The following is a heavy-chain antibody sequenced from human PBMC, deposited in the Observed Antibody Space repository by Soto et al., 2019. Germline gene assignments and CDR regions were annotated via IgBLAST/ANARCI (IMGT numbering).Heavy chain of an antibody. Sequence: QVQVVESGGGVVQPGRSLRLSCAASGFIFSSYAMHWVRQSPGKGLEWVAFISDDGSTKYYADSVKGRFTISRDNSKNTLYLQMNSLSAEVTAVYYCTRADLTVTLSVFDPWGQGTLVTVSS. CDR1: GFIFSSYA. D-gene: IGHD4-17*01. J-gene: IGHJ5*02. CDR2: ISDDGSTK. V-gene: IGHV3-30-3*01. CDR3: TRADLTVTLSVFDP.